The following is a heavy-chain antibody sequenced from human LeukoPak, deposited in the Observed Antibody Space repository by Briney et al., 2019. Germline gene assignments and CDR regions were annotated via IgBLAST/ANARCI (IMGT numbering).Heavy chain of an antibody. CDR3: AREGRIAAATFDY. J-gene: IGHJ4*02. CDR2: ISSSSSTI. V-gene: IGHV3-48*04. D-gene: IGHD6-13*01. Sequence: GGSLRLSCAASGFTFSSYSMNWVRQAPGKGLEWVSYISSSSSTIYYADSVKGRFTISRDNAKNSLYLQMNSLRAEDTAVYYCAREGRIAAATFDYWGQGTLVTVSS. CDR1: GFTFSSYS.